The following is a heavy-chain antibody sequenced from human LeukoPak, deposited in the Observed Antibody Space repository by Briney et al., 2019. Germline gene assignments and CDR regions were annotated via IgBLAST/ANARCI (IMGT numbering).Heavy chain of an antibody. D-gene: IGHD6-19*01. CDR3: ARGLSSGWQGH. J-gene: IGHJ4*02. V-gene: IGHV3-48*04. CDR1: GFTFSNYR. CDR2: ISSSGTTI. Sequence: GGSLRLSCAASGFTFSNYRMNWIRQAPGKGLEWVSYISSSGTTINYADSVKGRFTISRDTAKNSLYLQMNSLRAEDTAVYYCARGLSSGWQGHWGQGTLVTVSS.